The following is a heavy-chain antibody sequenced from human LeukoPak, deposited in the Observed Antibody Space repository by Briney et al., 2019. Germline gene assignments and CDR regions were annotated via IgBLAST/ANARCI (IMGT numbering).Heavy chain of an antibody. Sequence: GGSLRLSCAASGFSFSSYAMSWVRQAPGKGLEWVSAVTGSGTGTYYADSVKGRFTISRDNSKNTLFLQMNSLRAEDTAVYYCAKGTIPYYYYGMDVWGQGTTVTVSS. V-gene: IGHV3-23*01. CDR3: AKGTIPYYYYGMDV. CDR1: GFSFSSYA. J-gene: IGHJ6*02. CDR2: VTGSGTGT. D-gene: IGHD3-3*01.